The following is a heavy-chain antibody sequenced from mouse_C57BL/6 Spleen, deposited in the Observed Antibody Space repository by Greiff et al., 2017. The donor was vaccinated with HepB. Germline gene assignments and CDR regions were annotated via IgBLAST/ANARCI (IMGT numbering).Heavy chain of an antibody. Sequence: DVKLQESGPGLVKPSQSLSLTCSVTGYSITSGYYWNWIRQFPGNKLEWMGYISYDGSNNYNPSLKNRISITRDTSKNQFFLKLNSVTTEDTATYYCARYYDYDGAWFAYWGQGTLVTVSA. CDR2: ISYDGSN. D-gene: IGHD2-4*01. J-gene: IGHJ3*01. CDR3: ARYYDYDGAWFAY. CDR1: GYSITSGYY. V-gene: IGHV3-6*01.